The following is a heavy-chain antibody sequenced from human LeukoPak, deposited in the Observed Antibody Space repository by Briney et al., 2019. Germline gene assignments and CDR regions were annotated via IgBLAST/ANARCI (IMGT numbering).Heavy chain of an antibody. V-gene: IGHV4-39*01. CDR1: GGSISSSSYY. CDR3: AGGNYGDYVPPDY. CDR2: IYYSGST. D-gene: IGHD4-17*01. J-gene: IGHJ4*02. Sequence: PSETLSLTCTVSGGSISSSSYYWGWIRQPPGKGLEWIGSIYYSGSTYYNPSLKSRVTISVDTSKNQFSLKLSSVTAADTAVYYCAGGNYGDYVPPDYWGQGTLVTVSS.